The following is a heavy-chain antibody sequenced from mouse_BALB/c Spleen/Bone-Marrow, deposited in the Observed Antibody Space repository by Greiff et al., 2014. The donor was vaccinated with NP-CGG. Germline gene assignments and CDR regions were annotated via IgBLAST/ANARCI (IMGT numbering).Heavy chain of an antibody. CDR2: INPNNGDT. V-gene: IGHV1-26*01. D-gene: IGHD1-2*01. Sequence: EVQLQQSGPELVKPGASVKMSCKASGYTFTDNYMKWVKQSHGKSLGWIGDINPNNGDTFYNQKFKGKATLTVDKSSSTAYMHLNSLTSEDSAVYYCAREKYGPAWFAYWGQGTLVTVSA. CDR3: AREKYGPAWFAY. CDR1: GYTFTDNY. J-gene: IGHJ3*01.